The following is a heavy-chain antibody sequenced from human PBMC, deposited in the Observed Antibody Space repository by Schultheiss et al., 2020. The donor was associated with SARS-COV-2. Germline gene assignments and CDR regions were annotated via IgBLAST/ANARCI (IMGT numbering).Heavy chain of an antibody. CDR2: ISAYNGNT. V-gene: IGHV1-18*01. CDR3: ARSPPSSGYYLEDY. CDR1: GYTFTSYG. J-gene: IGHJ4*02. Sequence: VKVSCKASGYTFTSYGISWVRQAPGQGLEWMGWISAYNGNTNYAQKLQGRVTMTTDTSTSTAYMELRSLRSDDTAVYYCARSPPSSGYYLEDYWGQGTLVTVSS. D-gene: IGHD3-22*01.